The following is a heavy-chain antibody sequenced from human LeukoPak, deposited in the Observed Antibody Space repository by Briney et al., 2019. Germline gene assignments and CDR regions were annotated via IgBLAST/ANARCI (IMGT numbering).Heavy chain of an antibody. V-gene: IGHV4-59*08. CDR2: IYYSGST. D-gene: IGHD5-18*01. J-gene: IGHJ2*01. CDR1: GGSISSYY. Sequence: PSETLSLTCTVSGGSISSYYWSWIRQPPGKGLEWIGYIYYSGSTNYNPSLKSRVTISVDTSKNQFPLKLSSVTAADTAVYYCARLVDTAMVRYFDLWGRGTLVTVSS. CDR3: ARLVDTAMVRYFDL.